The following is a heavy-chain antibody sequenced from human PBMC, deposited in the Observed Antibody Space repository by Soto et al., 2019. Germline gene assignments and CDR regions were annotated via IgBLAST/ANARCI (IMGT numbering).Heavy chain of an antibody. CDR2: ISYTGDT. Sequence: SETLSLTCSVSGDSVSSDTYFWAWIRQPPGKGLEWIAYISYTGDTNYNPSLKSRVTISVDTSRNQFSLTLTSVTAADTAVYFCARIVVGATVDLWGQGSLVTVSS. CDR3: ARIVVGATVDL. CDR1: GDSVSSDTYF. V-gene: IGHV4-61*01. D-gene: IGHD1-26*01. J-gene: IGHJ5*02.